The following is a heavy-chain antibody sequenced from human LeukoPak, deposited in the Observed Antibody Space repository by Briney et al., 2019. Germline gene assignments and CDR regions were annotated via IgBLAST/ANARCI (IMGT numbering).Heavy chain of an antibody. CDR1: GFTFSSYW. J-gene: IGHJ4*02. D-gene: IGHD2-2*01. Sequence: GGSLRLSCAASGFTFSSYWMSWVRQAPGKGLEWVANIKQDGSEKYYVDSVKGRFTISRDNAKNSMYLQMNSLRAEDTAVYYCARDIVVPAAVPRSLWGQGTLVTVSS. V-gene: IGHV3-7*01. CDR2: IKQDGSEK. CDR3: ARDIVVPAAVPRSL.